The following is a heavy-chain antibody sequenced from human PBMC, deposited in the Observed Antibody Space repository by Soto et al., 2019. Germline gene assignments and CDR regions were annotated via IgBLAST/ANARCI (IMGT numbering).Heavy chain of an antibody. Sequence: PSETLSLTCTVSGGSISSYYWSWIRQPPGKGLEWIGYIYYSGSTNYNPSLKSRVTISVDTSKNQFSLKLSSVTAADTAVYYCARAFYGGSYYDNWFDPWGQGTLVTVS. CDR3: ARAFYGGSYYDNWFDP. D-gene: IGHD1-26*01. V-gene: IGHV4-59*01. J-gene: IGHJ5*02. CDR1: GGSISSYY. CDR2: IYYSGST.